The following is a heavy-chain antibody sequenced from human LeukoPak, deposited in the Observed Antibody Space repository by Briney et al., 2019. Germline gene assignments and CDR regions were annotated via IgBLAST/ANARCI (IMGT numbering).Heavy chain of an antibody. CDR2: IYYTGST. CDR1: GGSFSSYY. Sequence: SGTLSLTCTVYGGSFSSYYWSWIRQPAGKGLEWIGYIYYTGSTNYNPSLKSRVTISVDTSKNQFSLNLSSVTAADTAVYYCARDAGEGFDPGGQGTLVTVSS. J-gene: IGHJ5*02. CDR3: ARDAGEGFDP. V-gene: IGHV4-59*01.